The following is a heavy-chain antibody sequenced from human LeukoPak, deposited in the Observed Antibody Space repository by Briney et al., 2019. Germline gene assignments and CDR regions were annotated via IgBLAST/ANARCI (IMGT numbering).Heavy chain of an antibody. Sequence: SETLSLTCAVYGGSFSGYYWTWIRQTPEKGLEWIGEMNPSGSTNYNPSLKSRVTISVDTSKNQFSLELSSVTAADTAVYYCARGRQDVTMIVVVMTAVTYYLDVWGKGTTVTVS. J-gene: IGHJ6*03. CDR1: GGSFSGYY. CDR2: MNPSGST. CDR3: ARGRQDVTMIVVVMTAVTYYLDV. V-gene: IGHV4-34*01. D-gene: IGHD3-22*01.